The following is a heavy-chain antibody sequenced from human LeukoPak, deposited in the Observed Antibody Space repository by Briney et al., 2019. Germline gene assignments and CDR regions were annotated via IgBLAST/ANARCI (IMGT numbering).Heavy chain of an antibody. V-gene: IGHV3-7*01. CDR3: ASTYGDRYYFDY. D-gene: IGHD4-17*01. CDR2: IKQDGSEK. J-gene: IGHJ4*02. Sequence: GGSLTLSCAASGFTFSSFWMSWVRQAPGKALEGLVNIKQDGSEKYYVDSVKGRFTISRDNAKNSLYLQMNSLRAEDTAVYYCASTYGDRYYFDYWGQGTLVTVSS. CDR1: GFTFSSFW.